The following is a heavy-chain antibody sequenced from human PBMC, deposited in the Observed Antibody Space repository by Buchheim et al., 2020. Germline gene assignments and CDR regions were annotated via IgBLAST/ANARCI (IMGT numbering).Heavy chain of an antibody. CDR3: ARDHPVYSSGYYFQH. V-gene: IGHV3-21*01. CDR2: ISSSSSYI. CDR1: GFTFSSYS. Sequence: EVQLVESGGGLVKPGGSLRLSCAASGFTFSSYSMNWVRQAPGKGLEWVSSISSSSSYIYYADSVKGRFTISRDNAKNSLYLQMNSLRAEDTSVYYCARDHPVYSSGYYFQHWGQGTL. D-gene: IGHD6-19*01. J-gene: IGHJ1*01.